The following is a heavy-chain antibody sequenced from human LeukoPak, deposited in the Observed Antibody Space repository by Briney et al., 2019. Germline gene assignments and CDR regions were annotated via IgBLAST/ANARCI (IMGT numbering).Heavy chain of an antibody. CDR3: ARVEVVVTAMIDY. Sequence: GSLRLSCAASGFTFSSYGMSWIRQPPGKGLEWIGYIYYSGSTNYNPSLKSRVTISVDTSKNQFSLKLSSVTAADTAVYYCARVEVVVTAMIDYWGQGTLVTVSS. J-gene: IGHJ4*02. D-gene: IGHD2-21*02. CDR2: IYYSGST. CDR1: GFTFSSYG. V-gene: IGHV4-59*12.